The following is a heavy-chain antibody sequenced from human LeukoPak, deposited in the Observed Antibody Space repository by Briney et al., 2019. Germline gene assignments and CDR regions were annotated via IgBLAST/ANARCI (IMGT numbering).Heavy chain of an antibody. CDR2: IYHSGST. CDR3: ARDPVYYDSSGY. Sequence: PSETLSLTCTVSGYSISSGYYWGWIRPPPGKGLEWIGSIYHSGSTYYNPSLKSRVTISVDTSKNQFSLKLSSVTAADTAVYYCARDPVYYDSSGYWGQGTLVTVSS. J-gene: IGHJ4*02. D-gene: IGHD3-22*01. V-gene: IGHV4-38-2*02. CDR1: GYSISSGYY.